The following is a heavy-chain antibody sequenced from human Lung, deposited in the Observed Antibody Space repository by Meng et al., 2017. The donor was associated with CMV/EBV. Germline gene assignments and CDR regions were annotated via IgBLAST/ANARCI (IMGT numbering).Heavy chain of an antibody. J-gene: IGHJ4*02. CDR2: ISYDGSDK. CDR1: GFTFSSYA. V-gene: IGHV3-30*04. Sequence: GGSLRLXXAASGFTFSSYAMHWVRQAPGKGLEWLAVISYDGSDKYYTDSVKGRFTISSDSSKNTLLLQMNSLRAEDPAVYYCARRNFYCTNGVCYLDYWGQGTLVTVSS. CDR3: ARRNFYCTNGVCYLDY. D-gene: IGHD2-8*01.